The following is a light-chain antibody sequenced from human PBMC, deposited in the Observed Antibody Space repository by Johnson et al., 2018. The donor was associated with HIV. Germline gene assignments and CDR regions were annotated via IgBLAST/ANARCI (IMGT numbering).Light chain of an antibody. CDR2: ENN. CDR3: GTWDSSWGV. CDR1: SSNIGNNY. J-gene: IGLJ1*01. Sequence: QSVLTQPPSVSAAPGQKVTISCSGSSSNIGNNYVSWYQQLPGTAPKLLIYENNKRPSGIPDRFSGSKSVTSATLGITGLQTRDEADYYCGTWDSSWGVFGTGTKVTVL. V-gene: IGLV1-51*02.